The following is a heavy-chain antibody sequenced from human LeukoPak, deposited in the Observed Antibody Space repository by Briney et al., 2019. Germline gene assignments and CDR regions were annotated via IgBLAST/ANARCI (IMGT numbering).Heavy chain of an antibody. CDR2: IYYVGST. J-gene: IGHJ6*03. V-gene: IGHV4-39*07. Sequence: KPSETLSLTCSVSGGSISSSDSYWGWIRQPPGKGLEWLGSIYYVGSTYYNPSLKSRVTISVDTSKNQFSLKLSSVTAADTAVYYCAREAIFGVALSYPYYYHMDVWGKGITVTVSS. CDR1: GGSISSSDSY. CDR3: AREAIFGVALSYPYYYHMDV. D-gene: IGHD3-3*01.